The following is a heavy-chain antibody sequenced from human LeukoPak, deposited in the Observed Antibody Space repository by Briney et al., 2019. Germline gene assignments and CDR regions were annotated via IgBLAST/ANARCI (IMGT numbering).Heavy chain of an antibody. V-gene: IGHV1-8*01. CDR3: ARDSYGYPYYYYYGMDV. D-gene: IGHD5-18*01. CDR2: MNPNSGNT. J-gene: IGHJ6*02. Sequence: ASVKVSCKASGYTFTSYDINWVRQATGQGLEWMGWMNPNSGNTGYAQKFQGRVTMTRNASISTAYMELSSLRSEDTAVYYCARDSYGYPYYYYYGMDVWGQGTTVTVSS. CDR1: GYTFTSYD.